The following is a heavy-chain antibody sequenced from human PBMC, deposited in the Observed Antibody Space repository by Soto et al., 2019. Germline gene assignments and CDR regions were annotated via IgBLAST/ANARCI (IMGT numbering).Heavy chain of an antibody. CDR1: GFTFSSHT. Sequence: GGSLRLSCVASGFTFSSHTINWVRQAPGKGLEWISYITSTSSTKYYADSVKGRFTISRDNANNSLYLQMNSLRDEDTAVYYCARRITMVRGPYYYYAMDVWGQGTTVIVSS. CDR2: ITSTSSTK. D-gene: IGHD3-10*01. J-gene: IGHJ6*02. V-gene: IGHV3-48*02. CDR3: ARRITMVRGPYYYYAMDV.